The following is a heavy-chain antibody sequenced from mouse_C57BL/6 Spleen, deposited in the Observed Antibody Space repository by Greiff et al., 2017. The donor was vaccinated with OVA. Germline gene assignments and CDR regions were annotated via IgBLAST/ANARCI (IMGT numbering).Heavy chain of an antibody. J-gene: IGHJ3*01. D-gene: IGHD1-1*01. CDR3: ARGGNFISWAY. Sequence: VQVVESGPELVKPGASVKLSCKASGYTFTSYDINWVKQRPGQGLEWIGWIYPRDGSTKDNEKFKGKATLTVDTSSSTAYMELHSLTSEDSAVYFCARGGNFISWAYWGQGTLVTVSA. V-gene: IGHV1-85*01. CDR2: IYPRDGST. CDR1: GYTFTSYD.